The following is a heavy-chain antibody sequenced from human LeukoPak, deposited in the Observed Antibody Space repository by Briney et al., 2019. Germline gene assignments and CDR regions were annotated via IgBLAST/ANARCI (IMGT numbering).Heavy chain of an antibody. D-gene: IGHD6-13*01. J-gene: IGHJ4*02. Sequence: SETLSLTCTVSGDSISSYYWSWIRQPPGKGLEWIGYIYHSGSTNYNTSLKSRVTISADTSQDQFSLKLASVTAADTAVYYCATGYSSTWYHFDYWGQGTLVTVSS. CDR1: GDSISSYY. CDR3: ATGYSSTWYHFDY. CDR2: IYHSGST. V-gene: IGHV4-59*01.